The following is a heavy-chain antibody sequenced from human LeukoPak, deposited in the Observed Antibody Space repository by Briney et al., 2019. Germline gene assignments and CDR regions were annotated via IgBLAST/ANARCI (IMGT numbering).Heavy chain of an antibody. CDR2: IYRSGAT. V-gene: IGHV4-4*03. CDR1: GDSFSSNNY. CDR3: ARNAGYSDLNY. D-gene: IGHD3-22*01. J-gene: IGHJ4*02. Sequence: PPETLSLTCTVSGDSFSSNNYWTWVRQPPGKGLEWIGEIYRSGATNYNPSLRSRVTVPLDKSKNQFSLRLNSVTAADTAVYYCARNAGYSDLNYWGQGVLVTVSS.